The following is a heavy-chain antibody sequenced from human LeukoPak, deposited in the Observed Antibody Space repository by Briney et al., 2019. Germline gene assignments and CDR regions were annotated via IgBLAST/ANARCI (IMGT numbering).Heavy chain of an antibody. CDR2: ITYDGSEK. V-gene: IGHV3-30-3*01. J-gene: IGHJ6*02. CDR1: GFTFSNYA. D-gene: IGHD2-15*01. Sequence: GGSLTLSCAASGFTFSNYAMHWVRQAPGKGLQWVAGITYDGSEKYYAVSVKGRCSISRDNSENTLYLQMNNLRPEDTAVYCCARGVVAAFYFYYGRDVGGRGTTVSVFS. CDR3: ARGVVAAFYFYYGRDV.